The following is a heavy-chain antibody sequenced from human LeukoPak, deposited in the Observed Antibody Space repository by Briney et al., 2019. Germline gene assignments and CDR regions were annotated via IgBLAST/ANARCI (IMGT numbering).Heavy chain of an antibody. J-gene: IGHJ3*02. CDR1: GYTFSSHG. Sequence: ASVKVSCKASGYTFSSHGISWVRQAPGQGLEWMGWISAYNGNTNYAQKFQGRVTMTTDTSTSTAYMELRSLRSADTAVYYCARRASSTSFLDAFDIWGQGTMVTVSS. CDR2: ISAYNGNT. D-gene: IGHD2-2*01. CDR3: ARRASSTSFLDAFDI. V-gene: IGHV1-18*01.